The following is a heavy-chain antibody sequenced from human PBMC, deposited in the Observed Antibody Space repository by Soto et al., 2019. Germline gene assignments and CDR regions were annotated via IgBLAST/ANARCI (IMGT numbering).Heavy chain of an antibody. Sequence: GGSLRLSCAASGFTFSSYGMHWVRQAPGKGLEWVAVISYDGSNKYYADSVKGRFTISRDNSKNTLYLQMNSLRAGDTAVYYCAKSLLSGWFDPWGQGTLVTVSS. J-gene: IGHJ5*02. CDR3: AKSLLSGWFDP. V-gene: IGHV3-30*18. D-gene: IGHD2-2*01. CDR1: GFTFSSYG. CDR2: ISYDGSNK.